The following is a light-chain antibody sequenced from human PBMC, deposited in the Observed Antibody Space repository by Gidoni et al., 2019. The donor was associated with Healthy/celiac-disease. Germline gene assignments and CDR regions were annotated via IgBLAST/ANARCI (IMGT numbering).Light chain of an antibody. J-gene: IGLJ1*01. CDR1: SSNIGSNT. CDR2: SNN. V-gene: IGLV1-44*01. Sequence: QSVLTPPPSASGTPGQRVTISCSGSSSNIGSNTVNWYQQLPGTGPKLLIYSNNQRPSGVPERFSGSKSGTSASLAISGLQSEDEADYYCAAWDDSLNGYVFGTGTKVTVL. CDR3: AAWDDSLNGYV.